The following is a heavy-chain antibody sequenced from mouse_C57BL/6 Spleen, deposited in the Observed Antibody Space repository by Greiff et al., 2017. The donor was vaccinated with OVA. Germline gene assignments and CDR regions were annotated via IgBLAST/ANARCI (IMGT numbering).Heavy chain of an antibody. CDR2: IYPGDGDP. J-gene: IGHJ2*01. V-gene: IGHV1-82*01. CDR1: GYAFSSSW. Sequence: QVQLKQSGPELVKPGASVKISCKASGYAFSSSWMNWVKQRPGKGLEWIGRIYPGDGDPNYNGKFKGKATLTADKSSSTAYMQLSSLTSEDSAVYFCAAYYGSSPFDYWGQGTTLTVSS. CDR3: AAYYGSSPFDY. D-gene: IGHD1-1*01.